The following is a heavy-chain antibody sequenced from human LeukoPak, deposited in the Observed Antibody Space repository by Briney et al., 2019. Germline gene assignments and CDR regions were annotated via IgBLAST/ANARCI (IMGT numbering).Heavy chain of an antibody. Sequence: ASVKVSCKXSGGTFSSYTISWVQQAPGQGLEWMGRIIPILGIANYAQKFQGRVTITADKSTSTAYMELSSLRSEDTAVYYCARDLRVAARPGPFDYWGQGTLVTVSS. V-gene: IGHV1-69*04. J-gene: IGHJ4*02. CDR3: ARDLRVAARPGPFDY. CDR2: IIPILGIA. CDR1: GGTFSSYT. D-gene: IGHD6-6*01.